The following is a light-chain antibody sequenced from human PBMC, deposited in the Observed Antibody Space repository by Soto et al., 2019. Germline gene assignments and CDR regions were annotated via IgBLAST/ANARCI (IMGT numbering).Light chain of an antibody. Sequence: QSLLAQPASVSGSPGQSITISCTGTSSDVGGYNYVPWYQQHPGKAPKLIIYNVSNRPSGVSNRFSGSKSGNTASLTISGLQAEDEGHYYCSSFTSSNTVLFGGGTKVTVL. CDR1: SSDVGGYNY. J-gene: IGLJ2*01. CDR2: NVS. V-gene: IGLV2-14*01. CDR3: SSFTSSNTVL.